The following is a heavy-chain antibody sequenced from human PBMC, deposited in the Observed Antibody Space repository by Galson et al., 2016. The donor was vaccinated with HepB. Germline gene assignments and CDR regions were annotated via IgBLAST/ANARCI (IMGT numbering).Heavy chain of an antibody. CDR2: IDPGDSNI. CDR3: ARRRVMRGWGLGP. D-gene: IGHD3-16*01. Sequence: QSGAEVKKPGESLRISCKGSGYSFTNHWITWVRQMPGKGLEWMGRIDPGDSNIDYSPSFQGHVTLSVDKSISVVYLQWSSLKASDTATYYCARRRVMRGWGLGPWGQGTLVTVSS. CDR1: GYSFTNHW. J-gene: IGHJ5*02. V-gene: IGHV5-10-1*01.